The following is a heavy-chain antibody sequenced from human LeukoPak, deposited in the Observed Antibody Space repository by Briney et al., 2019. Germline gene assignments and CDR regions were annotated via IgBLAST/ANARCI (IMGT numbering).Heavy chain of an antibody. D-gene: IGHD4-17*01. V-gene: IGHV1-69*13. CDR1: GGTFSSYA. J-gene: IGHJ4*02. CDR3: ARDDYGDYGSSDY. Sequence: GASVKVSCKASGGTFSSYAISWVRQAPGQGLEWMGGIIPIFGTANYAQKFQGRVTITADESTSTAYMELSSLRSEDTAVYYCARDDYGDYGSSDYWGQGTLVTVSS. CDR2: IIPIFGTA.